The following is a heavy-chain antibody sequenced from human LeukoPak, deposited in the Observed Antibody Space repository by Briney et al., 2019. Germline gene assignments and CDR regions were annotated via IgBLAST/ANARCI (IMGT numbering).Heavy chain of an antibody. D-gene: IGHD5-12*01. Sequence: GGSLRLSCAASGFTFSSHAMNWVRQAPGKELEWVSAISGSGGNTHYADSVKGRFTISRDNSKNTLYLQMNSLRAEDTAVYYCAKVFWSGVATIDYWGQGTLVTVSS. CDR1: GFTFSSHA. CDR2: ISGSGGNT. CDR3: AKVFWSGVATIDY. J-gene: IGHJ4*02. V-gene: IGHV3-23*01.